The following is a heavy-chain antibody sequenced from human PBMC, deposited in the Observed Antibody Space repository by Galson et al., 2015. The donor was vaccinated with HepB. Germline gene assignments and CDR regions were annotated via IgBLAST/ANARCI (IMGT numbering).Heavy chain of an antibody. CDR3: AKDTVGGRNHYYGMDA. Sequence: SLRLSCAASGFTFSSYAMSWVRQAPGKGLEWVSGISGSGGSTYYADSVKGRFTISRDNSKKMLYLQMNSLRAEDTAVYFCAKDTVGGRNHYYGMDAWGQGTTVTVSS. CDR2: ISGSGGST. J-gene: IGHJ6*02. V-gene: IGHV3-23*01. D-gene: IGHD1-14*01. CDR1: GFTFSSYA.